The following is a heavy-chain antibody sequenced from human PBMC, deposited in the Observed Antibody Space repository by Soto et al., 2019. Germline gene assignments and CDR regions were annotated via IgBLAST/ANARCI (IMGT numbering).Heavy chain of an antibody. CDR2: IIPIFGTA. J-gene: IGHJ6*02. V-gene: IGHV1-69*13. CDR3: ARGLRESYYYYGMDV. D-gene: IGHD3-10*01. Sequence: ASVKVSCKASGGTFSSYAISWVRQAPGQGLEWMGGIIPIFGTANYAQKFQGRVTITADESTSTAYMELSSLRSEDTAVYYCARGLRESYYYYGMDVWGQGTTVTVSS. CDR1: GGTFSSYA.